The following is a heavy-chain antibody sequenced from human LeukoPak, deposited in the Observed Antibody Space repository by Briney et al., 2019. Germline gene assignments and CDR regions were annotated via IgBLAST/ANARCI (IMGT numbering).Heavy chain of an antibody. CDR2: IYGYNGNT. V-gene: IGHV1-18*01. J-gene: IGHJ4*02. Sequence: GASVKVSCKTSGYTFTTYGLTWVRQAPGQGLEWMGWIYGYNGNTNYAPKFQDRVTMTTDTSTKTAYMELKNLRSDDTAMYYCARGYSYGSGNDYWGQGTLVTVSS. CDR3: ARGYSYGSGNDY. D-gene: IGHD5-18*01. CDR1: GYTFTTYG.